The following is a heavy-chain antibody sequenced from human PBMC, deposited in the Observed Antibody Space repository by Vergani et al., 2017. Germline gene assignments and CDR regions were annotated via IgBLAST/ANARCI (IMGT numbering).Heavy chain of an antibody. CDR2: IYPGDADT. Sequence: EVQLVQSGAEVKKPGESLKISCKGSGYSFTSYWIGLLRQMPGKSREWMGIIYPGDADTSYSPSFQGQVTISADKSISTDYLQWSSLKAADPAMYYCARALGSSSAGFEYWGQGTLVTVSS. V-gene: IGHV5-51*03. CDR1: GYSFTSYW. J-gene: IGHJ4*02. CDR3: ARALGSSSAGFEY. D-gene: IGHD6-6*01.